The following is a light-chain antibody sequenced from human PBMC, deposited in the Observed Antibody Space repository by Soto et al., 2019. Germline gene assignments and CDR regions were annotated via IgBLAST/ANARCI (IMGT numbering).Light chain of an antibody. CDR3: QQYGTSPPWT. CDR2: GAS. V-gene: IGKV3-20*01. CDR1: QSVSSRY. J-gene: IGKJ1*01. Sequence: EIVLTQSPGSLSLAPGERATLSCRASQSVSSRYLGWYQQKPGQAPRLLIYGASTRATGIPDRFSGSGSGTHFTLTISRLDPEDFAIYYCQQYGTSPPWTFGQGTKVEIK.